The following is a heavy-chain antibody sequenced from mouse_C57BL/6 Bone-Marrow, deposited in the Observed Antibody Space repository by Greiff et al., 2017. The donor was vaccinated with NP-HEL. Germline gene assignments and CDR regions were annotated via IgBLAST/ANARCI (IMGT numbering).Heavy chain of an antibody. Sequence: EVKVVESGGGLVKPGGSLKLSCAASGFTFSSYAMSWVRQTPEKRLEWVATISDGGSYTYYPDNVKGRFTISRDNAKNNLYLQMSHLKSEDTAMYYCAREGASTGTFDYWGQGTTLTVSS. D-gene: IGHD6-1*01. CDR1: GFTFSSYA. CDR3: AREGASTGTFDY. J-gene: IGHJ2*01. V-gene: IGHV5-4*01. CDR2: ISDGGSYT.